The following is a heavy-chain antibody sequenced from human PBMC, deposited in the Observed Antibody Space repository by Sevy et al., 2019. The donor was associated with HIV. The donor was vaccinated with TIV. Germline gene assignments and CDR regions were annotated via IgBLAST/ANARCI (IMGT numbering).Heavy chain of an antibody. J-gene: IGHJ6*02. V-gene: IGHV3-23*01. Sequence: GGSLRLSCAASGFTFSSYAMSWVRQAPGKGLEWVSAISGSGGSTYYADSVKGRFTISRDNSKNTLYLQMNSLRAEDTAVYCCAKASHYYDSSGYFTPGYYYYGMDVWGQGTTVTVSS. CDR2: ISGSGGST. CDR3: AKASHYYDSSGYFTPGYYYYGMDV. D-gene: IGHD3-22*01. CDR1: GFTFSSYA.